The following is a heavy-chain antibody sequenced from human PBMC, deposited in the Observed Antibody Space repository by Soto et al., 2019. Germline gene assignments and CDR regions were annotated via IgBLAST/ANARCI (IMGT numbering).Heavy chain of an antibody. CDR3: AQVFDLSSYYYMDG. CDR2: IYSGGST. J-gene: IGHJ6*03. V-gene: IGHV3-53*04. CDR1: GFTVSSNY. D-gene: IGHD6-6*01. Sequence: EVQLVESGGGLVQPGGSLRLSCAASGFTVSSNYMSWVRQAPGKGLEWVSDIYSGGSTYYADSVKGRFAICRHNSKNPLHLQMNSLRAEDTAVYCCAQVFDLSSYYYMDGWGKWTTATVCS.